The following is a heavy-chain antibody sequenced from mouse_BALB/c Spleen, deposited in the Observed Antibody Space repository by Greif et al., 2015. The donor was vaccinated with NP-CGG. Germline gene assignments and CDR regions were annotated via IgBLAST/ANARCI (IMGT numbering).Heavy chain of an antibody. V-gene: IGHV1-14*01. Sequence: EVQVVESGPELVKPGASVKMSCKASGYTFTSYVMHWVKQKPGQGLEWIGYINPYNDGTKYNEKFKGKATLTSDKSSSTAYMELSSLTSEDSAVYYCARGDDYVAWFAYWGQGTLVTVSA. J-gene: IGHJ3*01. CDR2: INPYNDGT. CDR1: GYTFTSYV. D-gene: IGHD2-4*01. CDR3: ARGDDYVAWFAY.